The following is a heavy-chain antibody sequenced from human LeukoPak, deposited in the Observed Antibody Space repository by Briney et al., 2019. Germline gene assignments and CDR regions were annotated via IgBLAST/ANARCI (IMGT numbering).Heavy chain of an antibody. D-gene: IGHD3-16*02. V-gene: IGHV3-53*01. CDR2: IYIGGST. CDR3: ARLGFVIPAVIFDY. Sequence: GGSLRLSCAASGFTVSSNYMSWVRQAPGKGLEWVSVIYIGGSTYYADSVKGRFTISRDISKNTLYLQMNSLRAEDTAMYYCARLGFVIPAVIFDYWGQGTLVTVSS. CDR1: GFTVSSNY. J-gene: IGHJ4*02.